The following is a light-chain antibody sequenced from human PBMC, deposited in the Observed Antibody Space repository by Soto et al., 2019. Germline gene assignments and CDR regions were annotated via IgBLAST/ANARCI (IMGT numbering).Light chain of an antibody. CDR1: SSNIGYYNL. V-gene: IGLV2-23*01. Sequence: QSALTQPASVSGSPGQSITISCTGTSSNIGYYNLVSWYQQHPGKAPKLIIYEGDKRPSGVSNRFSGSKSGNTASLTISGLQAEDEADYYCCSPGVFGGGTKVTVL. J-gene: IGLJ3*02. CDR2: EGD. CDR3: CSPGV.